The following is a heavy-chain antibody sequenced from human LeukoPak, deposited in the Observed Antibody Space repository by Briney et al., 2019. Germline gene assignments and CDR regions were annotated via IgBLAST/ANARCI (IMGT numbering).Heavy chain of an antibody. J-gene: IGHJ5*02. V-gene: IGHV4-4*07. Sequence: SETLSLTCTVSGGSISGYYWSWIRQPPGKGLEWIGRVFTSGIISGTITYNPSLKSRVTMSVDTSKNQFSLKLSSVTAADTAVYYCARDSGTTGEVKFDPWGQGTLVTVSS. CDR2: VFTSGIISGTI. CDR3: ARDSGTTGEVKFDP. D-gene: IGHD3-10*01. CDR1: GGSISGYY.